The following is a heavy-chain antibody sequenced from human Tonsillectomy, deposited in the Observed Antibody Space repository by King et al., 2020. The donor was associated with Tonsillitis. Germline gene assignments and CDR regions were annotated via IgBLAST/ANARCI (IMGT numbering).Heavy chain of an antibody. CDR1: GYSFSDYY. V-gene: IGHV1-2*02. D-gene: IGHD3-22*01. Sequence: QLVQSGAEVKKPGASMKVSCKASGYSFSDYYINWVRQAPGQGLEWMGWINPNTGGTNSAQKFQCRVTMTRDMSISTAYMELRRLRSDDTAVYYCARDIDPYYYGSSGYDEAFDIWGQGTMVTVSS. CDR3: ARDIDPYYYGSSGYDEAFDI. CDR2: INPNTGGT. J-gene: IGHJ3*02.